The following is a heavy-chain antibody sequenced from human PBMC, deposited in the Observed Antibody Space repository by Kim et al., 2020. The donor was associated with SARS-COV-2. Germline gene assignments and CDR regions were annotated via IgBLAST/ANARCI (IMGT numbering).Heavy chain of an antibody. J-gene: IGHJ5*02. CDR3: ARDFVGPSSSWYDPPPENWFDP. CDR2: IYTSGST. V-gene: IGHV4-4*07. Sequence: SETLSLTCTVSGGSISSYYWSWIRQPAGKGLEWIGRIYTSGSTNYNPSLKSRVTMSVDTSKNQFSLKLSSVTAADTAVYYCARDFVGPSSSWYDPPPENWFDPWGQGTLVTVSS. CDR1: GGSISSYY. D-gene: IGHD6-13*01.